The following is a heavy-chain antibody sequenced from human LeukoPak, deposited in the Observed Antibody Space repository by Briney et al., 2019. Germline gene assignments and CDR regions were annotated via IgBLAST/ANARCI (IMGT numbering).Heavy chain of an antibody. Sequence: ASETLSLTCTLSRGSIMTTHWWSWVRQPPGKGLERIGEIYHTGTTNYSPSLKSRLTISVDQSSNQFSLRLSSVTAADTATYYCAAWGVDYGGNFDYSDYWGQGTLVTVSS. J-gene: IGHJ4*02. V-gene: IGHV4-4*02. CDR1: RGSIMTTHW. CDR3: AAWGVDYGGNFDYSDY. CDR2: IYHTGTT. D-gene: IGHD4-23*01.